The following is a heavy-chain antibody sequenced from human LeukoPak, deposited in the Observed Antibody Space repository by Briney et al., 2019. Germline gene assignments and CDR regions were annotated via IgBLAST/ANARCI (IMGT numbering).Heavy chain of an antibody. CDR2: IYYSGST. Sequence: PSETLSLTCTVSGGSISSSSYYWGWIRQPPGKGLEWIGSIYYSGSTYYNPSLKSRVTISVDTSKNQFSLKLSSVTAADTAVYYCARDHHYDYVWGSYRYFDYWGQGTLVTVSS. V-gene: IGHV4-39*07. J-gene: IGHJ4*02. CDR1: GGSISSSSYY. D-gene: IGHD3-16*02. CDR3: ARDHHYDYVWGSYRYFDY.